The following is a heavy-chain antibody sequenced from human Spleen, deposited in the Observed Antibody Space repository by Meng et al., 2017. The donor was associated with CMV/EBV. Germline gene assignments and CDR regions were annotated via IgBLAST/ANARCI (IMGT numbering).Heavy chain of an antibody. Sequence: GSLRLSCTVSGGSISSSNYYWGWIRQPPGKGLEWIGSFYSSGSTYYNPSLKSRVTISVDTSKNQFSLKLSSVTAADTAVYYCASASIYIGSYWGFDYWGQGTLVTVSS. D-gene: IGHD1-26*01. CDR1: GGSISSSNYY. CDR2: FYSSGST. J-gene: IGHJ4*02. CDR3: ASASIYIGSYWGFDY. V-gene: IGHV4-39*07.